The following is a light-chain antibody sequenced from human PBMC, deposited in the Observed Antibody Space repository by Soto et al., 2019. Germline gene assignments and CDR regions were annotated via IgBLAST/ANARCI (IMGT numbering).Light chain of an antibody. J-gene: IGLJ2*01. CDR2: EVS. CDR3: SSYAGSNNVV. CDR1: SSDVGGYKY. V-gene: IGLV2-8*01. Sequence: QSALTQPPSASGSPGQSVTISCTGTSSDVGGYKYVSWYQQHPGKAPKLMIYEVSERPSGVPDRFSGSKSGNTASLTVSGLQAADEADYYCSSYAGSNNVVFGGGTKVTVL.